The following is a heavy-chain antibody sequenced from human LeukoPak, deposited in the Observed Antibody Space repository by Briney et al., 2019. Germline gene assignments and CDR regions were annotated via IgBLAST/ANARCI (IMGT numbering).Heavy chain of an antibody. D-gene: IGHD5-12*01. CDR2: INPSGGST. Sequence: GASVKVSCKASGYTFTSYYMHWVRQAPGQGLEWMGIINPSGGSTGYAQKFQGRVTMTRDTSTSTVYMELSSLRSEDTAVYYCARDRRNSGYDSFPFDLWGRGTLVTVSS. CDR1: GYTFTSYY. CDR3: ARDRRNSGYDSFPFDL. V-gene: IGHV1-46*01. J-gene: IGHJ2*01.